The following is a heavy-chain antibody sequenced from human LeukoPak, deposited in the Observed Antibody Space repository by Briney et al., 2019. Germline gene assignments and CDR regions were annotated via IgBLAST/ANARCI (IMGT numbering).Heavy chain of an antibody. CDR2: IYYSGST. Sequence: SETLSLTCTVSGGSISSSSYYWGWIRQPPGKGLEWIGSIYYSGSTYYNPSLKSRVTISVDTSKNQFSLKLSSVTAADTAVYYCARRRLQAWFDPWGQGTLVTVSS. J-gene: IGHJ5*02. D-gene: IGHD4-11*01. CDR1: GGSISSSSYY. CDR3: ARRRLQAWFDP. V-gene: IGHV4-39*01.